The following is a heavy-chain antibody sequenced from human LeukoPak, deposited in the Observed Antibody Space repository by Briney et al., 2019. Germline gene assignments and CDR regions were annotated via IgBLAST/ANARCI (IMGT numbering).Heavy chain of an antibody. CDR3: AKGIAVAGYFDY. Sequence: ASVKVSCKASGYTFTSYYMHWVRQAPGQGLEWMGRIIPILGIANYAQKFQGRVTITADKSTSTAYMELSSLRSEDTAVYYCAKGIAVAGYFDYWGQGTLVTVSS. V-gene: IGHV1-69*02. CDR1: GYTFTSYY. D-gene: IGHD6-19*01. CDR2: IIPILGIA. J-gene: IGHJ4*02.